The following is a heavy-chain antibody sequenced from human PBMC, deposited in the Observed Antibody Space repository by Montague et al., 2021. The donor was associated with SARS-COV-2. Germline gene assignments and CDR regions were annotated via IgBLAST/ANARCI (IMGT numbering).Heavy chain of an antibody. CDR3: ARDWGSGDVLRYFDWFTLKALDY. Sequence: SLRLSCAASGFTFSSYWMSWVRQAPGKGLEWVANIKQDGSEKYYVDSVKGRFTISRDNAKNSLYLQMNSLRAEDTAVYYCARDWGSGDVLRYFDWFTLKALDYGGQGTLVTVSS. V-gene: IGHV3-7*01. CDR2: IKQDGSEK. D-gene: IGHD3-9*01. CDR1: GFTFSSYW. J-gene: IGHJ4*02.